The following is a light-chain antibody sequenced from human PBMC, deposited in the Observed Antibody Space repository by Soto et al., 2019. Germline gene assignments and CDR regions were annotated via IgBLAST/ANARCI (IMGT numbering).Light chain of an antibody. J-gene: IGKJ1*01. Sequence: IQMTQSPSTLSASVGYRVTITFLASQDIGTWLAWYQQKPEKAPKVLIYRASQLESGVPSRFSASGSGTEFSLTINSLQADDFATYYCQQYHIYSWTFGQGTKVDIK. CDR1: QDIGTW. CDR3: QQYHIYSWT. CDR2: RAS. V-gene: IGKV1-5*03.